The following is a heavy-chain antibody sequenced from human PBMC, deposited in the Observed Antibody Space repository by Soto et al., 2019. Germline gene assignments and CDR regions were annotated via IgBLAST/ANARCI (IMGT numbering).Heavy chain of an antibody. J-gene: IGHJ4*02. CDR3: AREKDGPIDY. Sequence: QVQLQESGPGLVKPSETLSLTCTVSGGSISRYYWSWIRQPPGKGLEWIGYLYYSGSTNYNPSLKSRVTISVGTSKKPVSLKLSSVTAADTAVYYCAREKDGPIDYWGRGTPVTVSS. CDR2: LYYSGST. V-gene: IGHV4-59*01. CDR1: GGSISRYY.